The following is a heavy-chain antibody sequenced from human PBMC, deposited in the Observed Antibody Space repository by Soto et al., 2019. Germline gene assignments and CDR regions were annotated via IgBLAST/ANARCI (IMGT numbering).Heavy chain of an antibody. D-gene: IGHD3-10*01. Sequence: QVQLVQSGAEVKKPGASVKVSCKASGYSFTSYGISWVRQAPGQGLEWMGWISAYNGNTNYAQKLQGRVTMTTDTSTSTGYMEMRSVRCADTAVYYCARDTGFGESDVWGREPTATASS. CDR1: GYSFTSYG. CDR2: ISAYNGNT. J-gene: IGHJ6*04. CDR3: ARDTGFGESDV. V-gene: IGHV1-18*01.